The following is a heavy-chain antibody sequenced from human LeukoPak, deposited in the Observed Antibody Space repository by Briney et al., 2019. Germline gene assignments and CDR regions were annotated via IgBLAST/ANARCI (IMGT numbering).Heavy chain of an antibody. V-gene: IGHV4-39*07. J-gene: IGHJ4*02. CDR1: GGSISTASYY. Sequence: SETLSLSCTVSGGSISTASYYWGWLRQPPGKGLEWIGSILYDGSAYYNPSLKSRVTISLDTSKNQFSLKLSSVTAADTAVYYCARYASGSYYFDYWGQGTLVTVSS. CDR2: ILYDGSA. CDR3: ARYASGSYYFDY. D-gene: IGHD3-3*01.